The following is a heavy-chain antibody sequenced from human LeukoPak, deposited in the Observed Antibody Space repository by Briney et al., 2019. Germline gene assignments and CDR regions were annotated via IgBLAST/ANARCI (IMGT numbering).Heavy chain of an antibody. J-gene: IGHJ4*02. CDR1: GFTFSSYA. CDR3: ASVPAARSSPGY. CDR2: ISYDGSNK. V-gene: IGHV3-30-3*01. D-gene: IGHD2-2*01. Sequence: GGSLRLSCAASGFTFSSYAMHWVRQAPGKGLEWVAVISYDGSNKYYADSVKGRFTISRDNSKNPLYLQMNSLRTEDTAVYYCASVPAARSSPGYWGQGTLVTVSS.